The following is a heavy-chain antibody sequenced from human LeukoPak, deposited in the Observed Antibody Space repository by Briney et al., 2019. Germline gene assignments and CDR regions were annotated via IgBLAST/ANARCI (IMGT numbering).Heavy chain of an antibody. J-gene: IGHJ4*02. Sequence: GGSLRLSCAASGFTFSNYAMYWVRQAPGKGLEWVAVISYDGSKKYYADSVKGRFTISRDNSKNTLYLQMNSLTTEDTAVFYCAREGTDYSGLDYWGQGTLVTVSS. V-gene: IGHV3-30*01. CDR2: ISYDGSKK. CDR1: GFTFSNYA. D-gene: IGHD4-11*01. CDR3: AREGTDYSGLDY.